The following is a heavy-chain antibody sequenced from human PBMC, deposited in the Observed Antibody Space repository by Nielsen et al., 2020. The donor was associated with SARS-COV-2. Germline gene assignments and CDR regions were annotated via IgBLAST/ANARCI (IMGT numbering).Heavy chain of an antibody. CDR2: ISGSGGST. J-gene: IGHJ6*02. Sequence: GESLKISCEASEFNFDIYAMSWVRQAPGKGLEWVSAISGSGGSTYYADSVKGRFTISRDNSKNTLYLQMNSLRAEDTAVYYCAKDGSSGLSGGYYGMDVWGQGTTVTVSS. CDR3: AKDGSSGLSGGYYGMDV. CDR1: EFNFDIYA. D-gene: IGHD6-19*01. V-gene: IGHV3-23*01.